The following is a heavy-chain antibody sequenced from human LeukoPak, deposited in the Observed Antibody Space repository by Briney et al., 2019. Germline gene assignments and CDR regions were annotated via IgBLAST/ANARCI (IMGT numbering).Heavy chain of an antibody. Sequence: ASVKVSCKTSGYTFTSYAMHWVRQAPGQRLEWMGWINAGNGNTKYSQKFQGRVTITRDTSASTAYMELSSLRSEDTAVYYCASSGWYGAGSFDYWGQGILVTVSS. V-gene: IGHV1-3*01. D-gene: IGHD6-19*01. CDR1: GYTFTSYA. J-gene: IGHJ4*02. CDR2: INAGNGNT. CDR3: ASSGWYGAGSFDY.